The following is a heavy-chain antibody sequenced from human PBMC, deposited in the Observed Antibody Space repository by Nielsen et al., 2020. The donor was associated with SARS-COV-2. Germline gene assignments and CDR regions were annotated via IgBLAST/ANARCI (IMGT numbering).Heavy chain of an antibody. CDR1: GYSFTSYW. V-gene: IGHV5-51*01. CDR2: IYPGDSDT. D-gene: IGHD2-2*01. J-gene: IGHJ5*02. Sequence: GGSLRLSCKGSGYSFTSYWIAWVRQMPGKGLEWMGVIYPGDSDTRYSPSFQGQVTISADKSISTAYLQWSSLKASDTAMYYCARATNCSNTNCYVGFDPWGQGTLVTVSS. CDR3: ARATNCSNTNCYVGFDP.